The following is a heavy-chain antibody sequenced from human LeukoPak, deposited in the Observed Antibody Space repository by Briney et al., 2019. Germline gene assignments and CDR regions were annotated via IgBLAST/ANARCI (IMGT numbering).Heavy chain of an antibody. D-gene: IGHD2-2*01. CDR2: INTDTGNP. CDR3: ARTLFGDQYQLLHNWFDP. J-gene: IGHJ5*02. Sequence: ASVKVSCKASGYTFTNYAMNWVRQAPGQGLEWMGWINTDTGNPTYAQGFTRRLVFSLDTSASAAYLQISSLKAEDTAVYYCARTLFGDQYQLLHNWFDPWGQGTLVTVSS. CDR1: GYTFTNYA. V-gene: IGHV7-4-1*02.